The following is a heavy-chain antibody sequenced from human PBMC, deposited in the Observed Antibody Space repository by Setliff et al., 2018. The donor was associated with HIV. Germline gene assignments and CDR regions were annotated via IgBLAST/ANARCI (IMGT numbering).Heavy chain of an antibody. J-gene: IGHJ4*02. CDR3: AYMGDFDY. CDR2: VDPENGDT. CDR1: GHTFSDYY. Sequence: GASVKVSCKASGHTFSDYYMHWVLQAPGKGLEWMGRVDPENGDTTYADKFQDRVTITANTSTDTAYMELSSLTSEDTAVYYCAYMGDFDYWGQGTLVTVSS. D-gene: IGHD3-16*01. V-gene: IGHV1-69-2*01.